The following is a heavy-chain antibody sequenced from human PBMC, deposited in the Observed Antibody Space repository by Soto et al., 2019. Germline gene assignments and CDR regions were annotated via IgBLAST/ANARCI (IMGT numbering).Heavy chain of an antibody. V-gene: IGHV3-23*01. D-gene: IGHD5-18*01. Sequence: PGRTPGISCAAPEFSLSSAAMRCARQAPGKGLEWVSAISGSGGSTYYADSVKGRFTISRDNSKNTLYLQMNSLRAEDTAVYYCAIVRRSTRYKVIPVWALG. J-gene: IGHJ6*02. CDR2: ISGSGGST. CDR1: EFSLSSAA. CDR3: AIVRRSTRYKVIPV.